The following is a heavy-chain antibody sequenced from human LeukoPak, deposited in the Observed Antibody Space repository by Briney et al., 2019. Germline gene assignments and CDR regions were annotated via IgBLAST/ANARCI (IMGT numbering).Heavy chain of an antibody. CDR2: IYYSGST. V-gene: IGHV4-31*03. D-gene: IGHD3-3*01. CDR3: ARFKSGYSFDY. Sequence: SETLSLTCTVSGGSISSGGYYWSWIRQHPGKGLEWIGYIYYSGSTYYNPSLKSRVTISVDTSKNQFSLKLSSVTAADTAVYYCARFKSGYSFDYWGQGTLVTVSS. CDR1: GGSISSGGYY. J-gene: IGHJ4*02.